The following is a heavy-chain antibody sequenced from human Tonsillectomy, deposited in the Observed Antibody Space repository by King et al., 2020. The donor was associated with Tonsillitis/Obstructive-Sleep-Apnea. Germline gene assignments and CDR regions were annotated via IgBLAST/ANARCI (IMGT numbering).Heavy chain of an antibody. D-gene: IGHD1-26*01. V-gene: IGHV3-48*02. J-gene: IGHJ2*01. CDR1: GFTFSSYG. CDR2: ISRSSDTM. CDR3: AGHQGGSYYWYFDL. Sequence: VQLVESGGGLVQPGGSLRLSCAASGFTFSSYGINWVRQAPGKGLEWVSYISRSSDTMYYADSVKGRFTISRDNAKNSLFLQMNSLRDEDTAVYYCAGHQGGSYYWYFDLWGRGTLVTVSS.